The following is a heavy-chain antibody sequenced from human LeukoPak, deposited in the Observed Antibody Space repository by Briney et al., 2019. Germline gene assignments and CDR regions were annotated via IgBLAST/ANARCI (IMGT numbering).Heavy chain of an antibody. CDR1: GYTLTSYA. Sequence: ASVKVSCKASGYTLTSYAMNWVRQAPGQGLEWMGWINTNTGNPTYAQGFTGRFVFSLDTSVSTAYLQISSLKAEDTAVYYCARGTCSGGSCYPYLGLYWGQGTLVTVSS. CDR3: ARGTCSGGSCYPYLGLY. J-gene: IGHJ4*02. CDR2: INTNTGNP. V-gene: IGHV7-4-1*02. D-gene: IGHD2-15*01.